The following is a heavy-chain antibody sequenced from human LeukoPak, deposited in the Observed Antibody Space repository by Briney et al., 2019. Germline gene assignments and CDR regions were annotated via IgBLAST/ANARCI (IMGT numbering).Heavy chain of an antibody. Sequence: GGSLRLSCTASGFSFGDYAMNWVRQAPGKGLEWVSYISSSGSTIYYADSVKGRFTISRDNAKNSLYLQMNSLRAEDTAVYYCAREGYYGSGSHPWFDPWGQGTLVTVSS. D-gene: IGHD3-10*01. CDR2: ISSSGSTI. CDR3: AREGYYGSGSHPWFDP. J-gene: IGHJ5*02. CDR1: GFSFGDYA. V-gene: IGHV3-48*03.